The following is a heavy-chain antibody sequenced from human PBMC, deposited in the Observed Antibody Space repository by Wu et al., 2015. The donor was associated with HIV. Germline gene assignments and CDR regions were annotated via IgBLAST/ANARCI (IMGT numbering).Heavy chain of an antibody. J-gene: IGHJ4*02. D-gene: IGHD3-22*01. Sequence: QVQLVQSGAEVKKPGASVKVSCKAFGYTFTSYYMHWVRQAPGQGLEWMGIINPSGGSTSYAQKFQGRVTMTRDTSTSTVYMELSSLRSEDTAVYYCARERVDYDSSGYRLIGGHHFDYWGPGNRWSPSPQ. CDR2: INPSGGST. CDR1: GYTFTSYY. CDR3: ARERVDYDSSGYRLIGGHHFDY. V-gene: IGHV1-46*01.